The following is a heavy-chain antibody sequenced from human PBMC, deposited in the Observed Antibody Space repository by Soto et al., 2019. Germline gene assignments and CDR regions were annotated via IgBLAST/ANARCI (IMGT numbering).Heavy chain of an antibody. J-gene: IGHJ5*02. V-gene: IGHV4-30-4*01. CDR3: AREVASSSTFGVVTNTFDP. Sequence: PSETLSLTCTVSGGSINSGDYYWSWIRQTPGKGLEWIGYVYYSGRTYYNPSLKSRLSMTIDTSKKQFSLKLDSVTAADTAVYPCAREVASSSTFGVVTNTFDPWGLGTLVTVSS. D-gene: IGHD3-3*01. CDR2: VYYSGRT. CDR1: GGSINSGDYY.